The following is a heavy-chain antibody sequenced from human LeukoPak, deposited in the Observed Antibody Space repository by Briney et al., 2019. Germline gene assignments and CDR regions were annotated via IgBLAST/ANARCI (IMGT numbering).Heavy chain of an antibody. CDR1: GGSISSGSHY. V-gene: IGHV4-61*02. CDR3: ARGYNSRSTFDV. D-gene: IGHD6-13*01. CDR2: ITTSGDT. J-gene: IGHJ3*01. Sequence: SQTLSLTCTVSGGSISSGSHYWSWIRQPAGKGLEWIGRITTSGDTTYNPSLKSRLTISVGTSRNHFSLNLRSVTAADTAVYYCARGYNSRSTFDVWGQGTVVTVSS.